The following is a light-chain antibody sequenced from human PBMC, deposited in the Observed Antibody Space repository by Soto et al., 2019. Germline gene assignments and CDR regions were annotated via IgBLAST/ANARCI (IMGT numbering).Light chain of an antibody. CDR1: SSDIGGYNY. V-gene: IGLV2-8*01. CDR2: EVS. Sequence: QSVLTQPPSAYGSPGQSVTISCTGTSSDIGGYNYVSWYQQHPGKAPKLMIYEVSKRPSGVPDRFSGSKSGNTASLTVSGLQAEDEDDYYCSSYAGSNNYVFGSGTKLTVL. CDR3: SSYAGSNNYV. J-gene: IGLJ1*01.